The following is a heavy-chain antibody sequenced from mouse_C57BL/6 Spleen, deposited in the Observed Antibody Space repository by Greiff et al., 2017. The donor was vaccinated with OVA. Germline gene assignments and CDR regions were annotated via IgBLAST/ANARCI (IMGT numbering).Heavy chain of an antibody. V-gene: IGHV1-4*01. Sequence: VKLMESGAELARPGASVKMSCKASGYTFTSYTMHWVKQRPGQGLEWIGYINPSSGYTKYNQKFKDKATLTADKSSSTAYMQLSSLTSEDSAVYYCAPITTVVATDAMDYWGQGTSVTVSS. CDR1: GYTFTSYT. J-gene: IGHJ4*01. CDR3: APITTVVATDAMDY. CDR2: INPSSGYT. D-gene: IGHD1-1*01.